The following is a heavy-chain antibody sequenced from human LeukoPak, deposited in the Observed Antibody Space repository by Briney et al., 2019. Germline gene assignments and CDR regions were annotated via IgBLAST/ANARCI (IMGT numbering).Heavy chain of an antibody. CDR2: INHSGST. D-gene: IGHD3-10*01. V-gene: IGHV4-34*01. CDR1: GGSISSYY. Sequence: SETLSLTCTVSGGSISSYYWSWIRQPPGKGLEWIGEINHSGSTNYNPSLKSRVTISVDTSKNQFSLKLSSVTAADTAVYYCARANNVLLWFGESQNWFDPWGQGTLVTVSS. J-gene: IGHJ5*02. CDR3: ARANNVLLWFGESQNWFDP.